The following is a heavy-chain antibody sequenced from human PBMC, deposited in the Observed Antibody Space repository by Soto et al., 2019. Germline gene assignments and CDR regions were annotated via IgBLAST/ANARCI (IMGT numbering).Heavy chain of an antibody. J-gene: IGHJ3*02. CDR2: IKSKTDGGTT. V-gene: IGHV3-15*01. CDR1: GFTFSNAW. Sequence: PVGSLRLSCAASGFTFSNAWMSWVRQAPGKGLEWVGRIKSKTDGGTTDYAAPVKGGFTISRDDSKNTLYLQMNSLKTEDTAVYYCTTGVPYCSGGSCYSYDAFDIWGQGTMVTVPS. CDR3: TTGVPYCSGGSCYSYDAFDI. D-gene: IGHD2-15*01.